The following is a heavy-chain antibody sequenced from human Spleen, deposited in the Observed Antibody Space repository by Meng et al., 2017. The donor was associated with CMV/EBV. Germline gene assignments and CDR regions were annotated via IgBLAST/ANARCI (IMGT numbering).Heavy chain of an antibody. D-gene: IGHD1-14*01. V-gene: IGHV3-15*07. CDR3: VTDPHRTGGKWFDS. CDR2: SKSNVIGGTI. Sequence: SFSNAWMPGFRHAPWRGLVWFGRSKSNVIGGTIEYAGPLNDRFIISRDDSKATLNLQINSLKTEDTGVYYGVTDPHRTGGKWFDSWGQGTLVTVSS. J-gene: IGHJ5*01. CDR1: SFSNAW.